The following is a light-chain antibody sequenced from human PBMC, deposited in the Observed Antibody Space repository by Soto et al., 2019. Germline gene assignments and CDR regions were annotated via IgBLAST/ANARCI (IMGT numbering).Light chain of an antibody. Sequence: EIVMTQSPATLSVSPGVRATLSCRASQSVSNNLAWYQQKPGQAPRLLMYDASTRATGIPARFSGTGSGMEFTLTISSLQSEDFAVYYCQQYNNWPLYSFGQGTRLEIK. CDR1: QSVSNN. V-gene: IGKV3-15*01. CDR2: DAS. CDR3: QQYNNWPLYS. J-gene: IGKJ2*03.